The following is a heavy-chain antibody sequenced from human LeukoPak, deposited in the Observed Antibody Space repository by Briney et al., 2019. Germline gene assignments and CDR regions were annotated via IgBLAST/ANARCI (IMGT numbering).Heavy chain of an antibody. D-gene: IGHD4-11*01. Sequence: PSETLSINCTVSGGSISSSPYYWGWIRQPPGKGLEWIGSIRYSGSTYYNPSLKSRVSISVDTSKNQLSLKVNSVTAADTAVYYCASHRDYTLDYFDYWGQGTLVTVSS. CDR1: GGSISSSPYY. CDR2: IRYSGST. CDR3: ASHRDYTLDYFDY. J-gene: IGHJ4*02. V-gene: IGHV4-39*01.